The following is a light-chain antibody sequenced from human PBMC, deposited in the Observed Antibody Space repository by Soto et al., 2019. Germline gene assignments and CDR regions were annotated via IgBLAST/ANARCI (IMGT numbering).Light chain of an antibody. CDR1: QSITQW. Sequence: DIQMTQSPSTLSASVGDRVTMTCRASQSITQWLAWFQQKPGKAPNLLMYDVSSLQSGVPSRFSGRGSGTEFTLTISSLQPDDLGTYFCHQYDVYPYAFGQGTKVDI. J-gene: IGKJ2*01. CDR2: DVS. CDR3: HQYDVYPYA. V-gene: IGKV1-5*01.